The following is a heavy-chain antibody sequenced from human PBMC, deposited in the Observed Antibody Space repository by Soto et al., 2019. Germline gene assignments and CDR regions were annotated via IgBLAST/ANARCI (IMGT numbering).Heavy chain of an antibody. V-gene: IGHV3-48*02. CDR3: ARDLAYAFDY. Sequence: EVQLVESGGGLVQPGGSLRLSCAASGFIFSSFSMHWIRQAPGKGLEWLSYIRSDSNHIGYADSVRGRFTISSDMAKNSLFLQMSSMRDEDTAVYYWARDLAYAFDYWGQGTLVTVSS. J-gene: IGHJ4*02. D-gene: IGHD3-16*01. CDR2: IRSDSNHI. CDR1: GFIFSSFS.